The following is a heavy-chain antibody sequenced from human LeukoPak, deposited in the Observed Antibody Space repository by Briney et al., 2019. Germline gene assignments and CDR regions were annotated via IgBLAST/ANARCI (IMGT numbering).Heavy chain of an antibody. J-gene: IGHJ4*02. CDR2: IYHGGST. D-gene: IGHD1-14*01. Sequence: IPSETLSLTCTVSGYSISSGHYWGWIRQPPGKGLEWIGSIYHGGSTYYNPSLKSRVTISVDTSKNQFSLKLSSVTAADTAVYFCARDSWPEVVRFDYWGQGTLVTVSS. V-gene: IGHV4-38-2*02. CDR1: GYSISSGHY. CDR3: ARDSWPEVVRFDY.